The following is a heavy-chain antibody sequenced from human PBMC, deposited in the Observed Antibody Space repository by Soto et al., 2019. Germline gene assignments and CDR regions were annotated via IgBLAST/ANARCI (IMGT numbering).Heavy chain of an antibody. D-gene: IGHD2-2*01. V-gene: IGHV1-69*13. J-gene: IGHJ6*02. CDR3: ARGGPIVVVPAATPADYYYGMDV. CDR1: GGTFSSYA. CDR2: IIPIFGTA. Sequence: ASVKVSCKASGGTFSSYAISWVRQAPGQGLEWMGGIIPIFGTANYAQKFQVRVTITADESTSTAYMELSSLRSEDTAVYYCARGGPIVVVPAATPADYYYGMDVWGQGTTVTVSS.